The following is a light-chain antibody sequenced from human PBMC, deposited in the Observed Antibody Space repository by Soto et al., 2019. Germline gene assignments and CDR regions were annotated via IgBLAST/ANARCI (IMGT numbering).Light chain of an antibody. V-gene: IGKV3D-20*01. CDR2: DVS. J-gene: IGKJ1*01. CDR3: QNYDGSWT. Sequence: EFTLTQSPGTVSLSPGETATLSCGASRPLLRGYLAWYQQRPGLAPRLIIYDVSKRATGIPDRFTGSGSGTEFTLSISGVEPEDFAVYYCQNYDGSWTFGQGTKVDIK. CDR1: RPLLRGY.